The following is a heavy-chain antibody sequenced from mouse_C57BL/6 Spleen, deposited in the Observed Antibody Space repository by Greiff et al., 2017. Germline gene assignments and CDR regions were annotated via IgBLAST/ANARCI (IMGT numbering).Heavy chain of an antibody. CDR1: GYTFTEYT. D-gene: IGHD2-3*01. Sequence: VKLLESGAELVKPGASVKLSCKASGYTFTEYTIHWVKQRSGQGLEWFGWFYPGSGSIKYNEKFKDKATLTADKSSSTVYMELSRLTSEDSAVYFCARHDYDGYPAWFAYWGQGTLVTVSA. CDR2: FYPGSGSI. CDR3: ARHDYDGYPAWFAY. V-gene: IGHV1-62-2*01. J-gene: IGHJ3*01.